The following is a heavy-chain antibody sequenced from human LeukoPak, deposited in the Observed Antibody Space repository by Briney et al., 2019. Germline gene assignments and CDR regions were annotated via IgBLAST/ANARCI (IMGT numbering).Heavy chain of an antibody. CDR2: ISGSGGST. V-gene: IGHV3-23*01. J-gene: IGHJ3*02. CDR1: GFTFSTYG. Sequence: GSLRLSCAASGFTFSTYGMSWVRQAPGKGLDWVSAISGSGGSTYYADSVKGRFTISRDDSKNTLYLQMNSLRAEDTAIYYCAKDGYCSGGNCYSANDAFDIWGQGTMVTVSS. D-gene: IGHD2-15*01. CDR3: AKDGYCSGGNCYSANDAFDI.